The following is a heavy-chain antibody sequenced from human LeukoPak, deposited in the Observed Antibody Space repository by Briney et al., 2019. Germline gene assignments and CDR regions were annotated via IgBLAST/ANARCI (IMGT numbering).Heavy chain of an antibody. Sequence: SETLSLTCALYGGSFSGYYWSWIRQPPGKGLEWIGEINHSGSTNYNPSLKSRVTISVDTSRNQFSLKLSSVTAADTAVYYCARGGSYYYGSGSYYPTNWGQGTLVTVSS. D-gene: IGHD3-10*01. CDR1: GGSFSGYY. CDR3: ARGGSYYYGSGSYYPTN. J-gene: IGHJ4*02. V-gene: IGHV4-34*01. CDR2: INHSGST.